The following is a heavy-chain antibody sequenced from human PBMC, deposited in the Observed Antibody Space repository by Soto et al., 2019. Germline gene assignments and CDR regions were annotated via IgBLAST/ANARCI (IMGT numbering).Heavy chain of an antibody. D-gene: IGHD3-10*01. CDR3: ATLPWTVSGRVLGSFDI. J-gene: IGHJ3*02. V-gene: IGHV1-46*03. CDR1: GYTFTSYY. CDR2: INPSGGST. Sequence: ASVKVSCKASGYTFTSYYMHWVRQAPGQGLEWMGIINPSGGSTSYAQKFQGRVTMTRDTSTSTVYMELSSLRSEDTAVYYCATLPWTVSGRVLGSFDIWGQGTMVTVSS.